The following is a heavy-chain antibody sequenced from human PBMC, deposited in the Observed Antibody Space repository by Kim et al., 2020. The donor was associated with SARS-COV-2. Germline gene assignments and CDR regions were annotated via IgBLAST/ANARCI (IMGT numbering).Heavy chain of an antibody. CDR3: AKEHSYDSSAYISNYYGNNGMDV. Sequence: GGSLRLSCAASGFTFRSYGMHWVRQAPGKGLEWVALISHDGSNKYYADSVKGRFTISRDNSKKTLYLQMNSLRTEDTAVYYCAKEHSYDSSAYISNYYGNNGMDVWGPGTTVTVSS. D-gene: IGHD3-22*01. V-gene: IGHV3-30*18. J-gene: IGHJ6*02. CDR1: GFTFRSYG. CDR2: ISHDGSNK.